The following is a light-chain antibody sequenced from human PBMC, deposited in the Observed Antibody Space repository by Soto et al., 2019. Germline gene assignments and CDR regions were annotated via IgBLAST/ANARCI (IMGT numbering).Light chain of an antibody. J-gene: IGKJ5*01. CDR3: QQYSTFST. Sequence: DIMMTPDPATLSVSPGERATLSCRASQRVSSNLAWYQQKPCQAPRLLIYGASTRATGIPARFSGSGSGTEFTLTSSILQHDDDASYCCQQYSTFSTFGQGTRLDIK. CDR1: QRVSSN. V-gene: IGKV3-15*01. CDR2: GAS.